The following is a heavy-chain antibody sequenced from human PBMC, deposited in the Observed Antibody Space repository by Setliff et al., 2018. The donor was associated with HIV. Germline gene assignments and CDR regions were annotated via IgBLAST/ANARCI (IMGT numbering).Heavy chain of an antibody. CDR3: ARLSDTAMASFDS. Sequence: PSETLSLTCSASGGSISTYHWSWIRQPPGKGLEWIGYIYKSGSTNYSPSLKSRVTISPGTSKNQFSLKLTSVTAADTAVYYCARLSDTAMASFDSWGQGILVTVSS. V-gene: IGHV4-59*08. CDR2: IYKSGST. J-gene: IGHJ4*02. D-gene: IGHD5-18*01. CDR1: GGSISTYH.